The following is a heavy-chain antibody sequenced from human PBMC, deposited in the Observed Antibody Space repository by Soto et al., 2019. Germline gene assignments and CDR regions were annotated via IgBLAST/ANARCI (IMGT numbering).Heavy chain of an antibody. Sequence: QVQLVQSGAEVKKPGSSGKVSCKASGGTFSSYAISWVRQAPGQGLEGMGGIIPIVGTANYAQKFQGRVMITADESTSTAYMELSSLRSEDTDVYDCARVVPAARIAYYYGMDVWGQGTTVTVSS. CDR2: IIPIVGTA. CDR3: ARVVPAARIAYYYGMDV. D-gene: IGHD2-2*01. J-gene: IGHJ6*02. V-gene: IGHV1-69*01. CDR1: GGTFSSYA.